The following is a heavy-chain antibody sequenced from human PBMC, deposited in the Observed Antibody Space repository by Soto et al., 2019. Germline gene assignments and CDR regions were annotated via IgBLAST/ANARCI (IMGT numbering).Heavy chain of an antibody. CDR1: GYSFASQW. CDR3: ATQGLTTYYFGH. CDR2: IDLSESYT. Sequence: EVQLVQSGAEVKKSGESLRISCKVSGYSFASQWISWVRQVPGKGQEWMGRIDLSESYTTYNPSFQGHVTFSADKSITTAYLQWRSLEASDTATYYCATQGLTTYYFGHWGQGTLVTVSS. J-gene: IGHJ4*02. V-gene: IGHV5-10-1*03.